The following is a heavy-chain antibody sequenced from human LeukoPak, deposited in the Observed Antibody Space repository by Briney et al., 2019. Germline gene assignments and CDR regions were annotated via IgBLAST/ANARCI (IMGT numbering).Heavy chain of an antibody. V-gene: IGHV4-34*12. CDR2: IIDTGST. D-gene: IGHD2-21*02. CDR1: GESFSGYY. CDR3: AGAYCGGDCYSGRAFDI. J-gene: IGHJ3*02. Sequence: SETLSLTCVVYGESFSGYYWTWIRQPPGKGLEWIGEIIDTGSTKYNSSLKSRVTISVDTSKNEFSLNLTSVTAADTAVYYCAGAYCGGDCYSGRAFDIWGQGTMVTVSS.